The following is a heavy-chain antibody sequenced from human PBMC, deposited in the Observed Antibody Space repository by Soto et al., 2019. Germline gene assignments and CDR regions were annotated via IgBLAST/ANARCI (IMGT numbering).Heavy chain of an antibody. J-gene: IGHJ4*02. CDR1: GFTFSDYY. D-gene: IGHD5-12*01. V-gene: IGHV3-11*01. Sequence: GGSLRLSCAASGFTFSDYYMSWIRQAPGKGLEWVSYISSSGSTIYYADSVKGRFTISRDNAKNSLYLQMNSLRAEDTAVYYCARDFTSGYSGYDWEPKIGYWGQGTLVTVSS. CDR2: ISSSGSTI. CDR3: ARDFTSGYSGYDWEPKIGY.